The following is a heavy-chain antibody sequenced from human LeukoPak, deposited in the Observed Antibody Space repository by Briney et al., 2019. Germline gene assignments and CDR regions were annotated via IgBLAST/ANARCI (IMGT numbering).Heavy chain of an antibody. CDR1: GYSISSCYN. D-gene: IGHD3-22*01. V-gene: IGHV4-4*03. Sequence: PGTLCLSCAVSGYSISSCYNWCCIRQPPGRGREWFGVINHSGSTNYNPSLKGRFTISRDKPKNPFSLQLNTWTAADTAVYYCARVWGVTDFYDNRGAFDTCGQGAMGTASS. J-gene: IGHJ3*02. CDR2: INHSGST. CDR3: ARVWGVTDFYDNRGAFDT.